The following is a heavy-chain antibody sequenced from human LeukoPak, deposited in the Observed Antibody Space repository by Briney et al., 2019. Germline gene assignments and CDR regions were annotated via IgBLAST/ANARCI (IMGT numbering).Heavy chain of an antibody. V-gene: IGHV4-39*01. CDR1: GGSISSSSYY. D-gene: IGHD6-13*01. CDR2: IYYSGST. CDR3: ARLVAAAGSD. J-gene: IGHJ4*02. Sequence: PSETLSLTCTVSGGSISSSSYYWGCIPQPPGKGLGWIGSIYYSGSTYYNPSLKSRVTISVDTSKNQFSLKLSSVTAADTAVYYCARLVAAAGSDWGQGTLVTVSS.